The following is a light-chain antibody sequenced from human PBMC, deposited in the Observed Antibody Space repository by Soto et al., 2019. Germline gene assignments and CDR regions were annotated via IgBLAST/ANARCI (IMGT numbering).Light chain of an antibody. Sequence: QLVLTQSSSASASLGSSVKLTCTLSSGHSSYIIEWHQQQPGKAPRYLMKLEGSGSYNKGSGVPDRFSGSSSGADRYLTISNLQFEDEADYYCETWDSPLWVFGGGTKLTVL. J-gene: IGLJ3*02. CDR3: ETWDSPLWV. V-gene: IGLV4-60*02. CDR1: SGHSSYI. CDR2: LEGSGSY.